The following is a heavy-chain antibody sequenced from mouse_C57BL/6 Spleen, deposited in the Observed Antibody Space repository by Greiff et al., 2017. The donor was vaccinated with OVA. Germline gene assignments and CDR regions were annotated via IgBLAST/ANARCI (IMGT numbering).Heavy chain of an antibody. CDR1: GYTFTSYW. V-gene: IGHV1-50*01. Sequence: QVQLKQPGAELVKPGASVKLSCKASGYTFTSYWMQWVKQRPGQGLEWIGEIDPSDSYTNYNQKFKGKATLTVDTSSSTAYMQLSSLTSEDSAVYYCAAGSSPPYAMDYWGQGTSVTVSS. J-gene: IGHJ4*01. CDR2: IDPSDSYT. CDR3: AAGSSPPYAMDY. D-gene: IGHD1-1*01.